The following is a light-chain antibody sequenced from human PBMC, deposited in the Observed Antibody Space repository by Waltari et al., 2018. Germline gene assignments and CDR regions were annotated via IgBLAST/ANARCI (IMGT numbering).Light chain of an antibody. V-gene: IGKV1-5*03. CDR2: KAS. Sequence: DIQMTQSPSTLSASVGDRVTITCRASQSVDSWLAWYQQKPGKAPKLLIYKASSLGSGVPSRFSGSGSGTEFTLTISSLQPDDFATYYCQQYNLYSETFGQGTKVEVK. CDR3: QQYNLYSET. CDR1: QSVDSW. J-gene: IGKJ1*01.